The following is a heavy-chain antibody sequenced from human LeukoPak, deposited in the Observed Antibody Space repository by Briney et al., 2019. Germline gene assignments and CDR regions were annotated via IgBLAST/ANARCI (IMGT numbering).Heavy chain of an antibody. CDR3: ATDPDILTGNDAFDI. V-gene: IGHV1-8*01. J-gene: IGHJ3*02. CDR2: MNPNSGNT. CDR1: GYTFTSYD. Sequence: ASVKVSCKASGYTFTSYDINWVRQATGQGLEWMGWMNPNSGNTGYAQKFQGRVTMTRNTSISTAYMELSSLRSEDTAVYYCATDPDILTGNDAFDIWGQGTMVTVSS. D-gene: IGHD3-9*01.